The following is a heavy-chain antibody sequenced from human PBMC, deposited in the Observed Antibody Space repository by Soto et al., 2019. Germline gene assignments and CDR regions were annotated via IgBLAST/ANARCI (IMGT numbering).Heavy chain of an antibody. CDR1: GFTFGDYA. CDR2: IRSKVYGGTT. J-gene: IGHJ3*02. V-gene: IGHV3-49*03. Sequence: GGSLRLSCTASGFTFGDYAMSWFRQAPGKGLEWVGLIRSKVYGGTTEYAASVKGRFTISRDDSKSIAYLQMNSLKTEDTAVYYCTRRFESFWGPDAFDIWGQGTMVTVSS. D-gene: IGHD3-10*01. CDR3: TRRFESFWGPDAFDI.